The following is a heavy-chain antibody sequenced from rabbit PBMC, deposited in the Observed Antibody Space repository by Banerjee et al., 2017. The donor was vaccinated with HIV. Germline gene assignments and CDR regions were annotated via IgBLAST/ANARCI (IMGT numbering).Heavy chain of an antibody. CDR1: GFSFSSSYY. J-gene: IGHJ4*01. D-gene: IGHD2-1*01. CDR2: IYTGSSGST. CDR3: ARDPSYDEYGDSLYYFDL. Sequence: QSLEESGGGLVTPGGSLTLTCTASGFSFSSSYYMCWVRQAPGKGLEWIACIYTGSSGSTAYASWAKGRFTISKASSTTVTLQMTSLTGADTATYFCARDPSYDEYGDSLYYFDLWGPGTLVTVS. V-gene: IGHV1S40*01.